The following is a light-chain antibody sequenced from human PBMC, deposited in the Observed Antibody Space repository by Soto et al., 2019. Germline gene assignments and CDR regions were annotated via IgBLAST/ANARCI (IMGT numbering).Light chain of an antibody. Sequence: EVVLTQSPGTLSLSPGERAILSCRASQSVNSGYLAWYQQKPGQAPRLLIYGTSIRAAGIPDRFSGSGSGTDFTLTISRLEPEDFAVYSCQRYLASPPWTFGQGTKVE. J-gene: IGKJ1*01. CDR1: QSVNSGY. CDR2: GTS. CDR3: QRYLASPPWT. V-gene: IGKV3-20*01.